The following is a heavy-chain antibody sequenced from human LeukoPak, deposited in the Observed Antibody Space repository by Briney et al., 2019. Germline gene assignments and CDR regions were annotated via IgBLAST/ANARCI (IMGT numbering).Heavy chain of an antibody. Sequence: GESLKISCEGSGYSFTSYWIGWVRQMPGKGLEWMGIIYPGDSDTRYSPSFQGQVTISADKSISTAYLQWSSLKASDTAMYYCARARYCSGGRCYGSDYWGQGTLVTVSS. J-gene: IGHJ4*02. CDR2: IYPGDSDT. CDR3: ARARYCSGGRCYGSDY. V-gene: IGHV5-51*01. D-gene: IGHD2-15*01. CDR1: GYSFTSYW.